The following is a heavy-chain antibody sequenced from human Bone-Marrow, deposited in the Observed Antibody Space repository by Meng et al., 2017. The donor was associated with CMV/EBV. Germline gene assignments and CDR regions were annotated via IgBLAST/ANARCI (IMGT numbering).Heavy chain of an antibody. CDR3: ARDPYLAAAGTIYFQH. D-gene: IGHD6-13*01. V-gene: IGHV1-18*01. J-gene: IGHJ1*01. Sequence: ASVKVSFKASGYTFTNYGISWVRQAPGQGLEWMGWISAYNGETHYAQKLQGRVTMTTDTSTSTVYMELRSLRSDDTAVYYRARDPYLAAAGTIYFQHWGQGTLVTVSS. CDR1: GYTFTNYG. CDR2: ISAYNGET.